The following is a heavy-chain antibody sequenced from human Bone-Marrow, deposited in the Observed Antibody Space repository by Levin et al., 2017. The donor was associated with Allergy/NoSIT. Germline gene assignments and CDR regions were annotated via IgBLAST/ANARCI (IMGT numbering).Heavy chain of an antibody. CDR3: ARITPYGHGYYFDF. J-gene: IGHJ4*02. CDR2: IFSTDEK. D-gene: IGHD3-10*01. V-gene: IGHV2-26*01. Sequence: ASGPTLVKPTETLTLTCTVSGFSLNNPRLGVSWIRQPPGKALEWLAHIFSTDEKSYSTSLKTRLTISRDSSKSQVVLIMTNVDPVDTAIYYCARITPYGHGYYFDFWGQGSLVTVSS. CDR1: GFSLNNPRLG.